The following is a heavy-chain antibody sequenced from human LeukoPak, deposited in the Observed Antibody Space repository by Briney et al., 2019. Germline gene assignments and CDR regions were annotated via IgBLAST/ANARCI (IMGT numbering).Heavy chain of an antibody. CDR2: VYYTGST. D-gene: IGHD2-15*01. J-gene: IGHJ4*02. CDR1: GGSISSNY. CDR3: ARGFCSGGSCYRTFFDY. Sequence: SHTVSLMCTVPGGSISSNYWSWIRQPPGKGLEWIGYVYYTGSTNYNSSLKSRVTISVDTSKNQFSLKLSSVTAADTAVYYCARGFCSGGSCYRTFFDYWGQGTLVTVSS. V-gene: IGHV4-59*07.